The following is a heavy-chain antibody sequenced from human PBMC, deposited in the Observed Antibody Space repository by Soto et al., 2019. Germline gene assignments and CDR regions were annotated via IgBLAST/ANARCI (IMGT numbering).Heavy chain of an antibody. J-gene: IGHJ5*02. Sequence: QVQLVQSGAEVKKPGASVKVSCKASGYTFTTHGISCVRQAPGQGLEWMGWVSGDNGHTNYAQRLQGRVTITTDTSKNTAYMELRSLRSDDTAVYYCARVLGYCRSGTCYREWFDPWGQGTLVTVSS. CDR3: ARVLGYCRSGTCYREWFDP. CDR1: GYTFTTHG. V-gene: IGHV1-18*01. CDR2: VSGDNGHT. D-gene: IGHD2-15*01.